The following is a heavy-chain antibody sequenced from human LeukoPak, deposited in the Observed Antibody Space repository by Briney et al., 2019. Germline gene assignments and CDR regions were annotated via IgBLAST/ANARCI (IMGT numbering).Heavy chain of an antibody. CDR2: ISGSGGGT. V-gene: IGHV3-23*01. J-gene: IGHJ4*02. CDR3: AKRSPYYFDY. Sequence: GGSLRLSCAASGFTFSRYAMSWVRQAPGKGLEWVSAISGSGGGTYYADSVMGRFTISRDNAKSTVFLQMNSLRAEDTAVYYCAKRSPYYFDYWGQGILVTVSS. CDR1: GFTFSRYA.